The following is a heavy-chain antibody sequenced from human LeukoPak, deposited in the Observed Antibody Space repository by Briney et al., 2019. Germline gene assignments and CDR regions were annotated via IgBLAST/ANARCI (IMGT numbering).Heavy chain of an antibody. D-gene: IGHD4-11*01. CDR2: IYHSGST. Sequence: PSETLSLTCTVSGYSISSGYYWGWIRQPPGKGLEWIGSIYHSGSTYYNPSLKSRVTISVDTSKNQFSLKLSSVTAADPAVYYCASTEAAVDAFDIWGQGTMVTVSS. V-gene: IGHV4-38-2*02. CDR1: GYSISSGYY. CDR3: ASTEAAVDAFDI. J-gene: IGHJ3*02.